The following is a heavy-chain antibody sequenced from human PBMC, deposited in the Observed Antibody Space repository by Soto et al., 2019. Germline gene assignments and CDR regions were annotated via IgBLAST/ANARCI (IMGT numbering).Heavy chain of an antibody. D-gene: IGHD1-7*01. J-gene: IGHJ4*02. CDR3: AKDRNYPRDQFHY. V-gene: IGHV3-23*01. CDR1: GFTFSTYA. Sequence: EVQLLEFGGGLVQPGGSLRLSCAASGFTFSTYALSWVRQAPGKGLEWVSAISANGQGIYYADSVRGRFTISRDNSKNTIFLHMDSLRAEDTAVYYCAKDRNYPRDQFHYWGQGTLVTVSS. CDR2: ISANGQGI.